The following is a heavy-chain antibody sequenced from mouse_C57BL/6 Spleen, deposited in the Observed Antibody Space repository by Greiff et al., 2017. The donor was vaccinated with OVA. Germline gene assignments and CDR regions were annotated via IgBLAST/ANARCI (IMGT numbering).Heavy chain of an antibody. Sequence: VKLQQSGAELVRPGSSVKLSCKASGYTFTSYWMHWVQQRPIQGLEWIGNIDPSDSETHYNQKFKDKATLTVDKSSSTAYMQLSSLTAEDSAVDYVARRDYGNSYWYFEGWGTGATVTVAS. D-gene: IGHD2-1*01. CDR1: GYTFTSYW. V-gene: IGHV1-52*01. CDR2: IDPSDSET. J-gene: IGHJ1*03. CDR3: ARRDYGNSYWYFEG.